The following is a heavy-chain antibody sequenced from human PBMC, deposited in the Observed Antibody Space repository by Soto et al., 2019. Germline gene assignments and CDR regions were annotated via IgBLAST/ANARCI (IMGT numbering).Heavy chain of an antibody. CDR3: ARDREAARLRAWFDP. V-gene: IGHV4-31*03. CDR2: IYYSGST. Sequence: SETLSLTCTVSGGSISSSVQYWGWIRKPPGKGLEWIGYIYYSGSTYYNPSLKSRVTISVDTSKNQFSLKLSSVTAADTAVYYCARDREAARLRAWFDPWGQGTLVTVSS. J-gene: IGHJ5*02. CDR1: GGSISSSVQY. D-gene: IGHD6-6*01.